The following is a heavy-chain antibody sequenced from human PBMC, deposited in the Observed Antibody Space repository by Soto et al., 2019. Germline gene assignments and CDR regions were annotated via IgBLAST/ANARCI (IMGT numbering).Heavy chain of an antibody. J-gene: IGHJ4*02. CDR2: IYYSGYT. CDR3: ARLIRDASGSYRLDY. D-gene: IGHD3-10*01. CDR1: GGSIGPYY. V-gene: IGHV4-59*08. Sequence: QVQLQESGPGRVKPSETLSLTCTASGGSIGPYYWSWIRQPPGEGMEWLGYIYYSGYTNYNPSLKSRLTISVDTSKNQFSLRLSSVTAADTAVYFCARLIRDASGSYRLDYWGRGTLVTVSS.